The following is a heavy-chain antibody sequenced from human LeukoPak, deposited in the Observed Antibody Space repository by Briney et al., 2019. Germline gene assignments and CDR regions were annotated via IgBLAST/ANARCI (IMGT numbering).Heavy chain of an antibody. CDR2: ISSSSSYI. Sequence: GGSLRLSCAASRFTFSSYSMNWVRQAPGKGLEWVSSISSSSSYIYYADSVKGRFTISRDNAKNSLYLQMNSLRAEDTAVYYCARDCSSTSSCYYYYGMDVWGQGTTVTVSS. J-gene: IGHJ6*02. V-gene: IGHV3-21*01. CDR1: RFTFSSYS. CDR3: ARDCSSTSSCYYYYGMDV. D-gene: IGHD2-2*01.